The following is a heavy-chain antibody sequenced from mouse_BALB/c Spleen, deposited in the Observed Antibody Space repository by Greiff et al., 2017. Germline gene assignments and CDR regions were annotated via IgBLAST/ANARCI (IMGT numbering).Heavy chain of an antibody. CDR1: GYTFSSYW. J-gene: IGHJ4*01. CDR2: ILPGSGST. V-gene: IGHV1-9*01. Sequence: VQRVESGAELMKPGASVKISCKATGYTFSSYWIEWVKQRPGHGLEWIGEILPGSGSTNYNEKFKGKATFTADTSSNTAYMQLSSLTSEDSAVYYCAVGTTDYYAMDYWGQGTSVTVSS. CDR3: AVGTTDYYAMDY. D-gene: IGHD2-14*01.